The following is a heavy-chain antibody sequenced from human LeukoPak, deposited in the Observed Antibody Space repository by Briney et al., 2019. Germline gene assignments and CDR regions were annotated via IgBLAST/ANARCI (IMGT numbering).Heavy chain of an antibody. CDR3: ATDLGYSSSCCSDY. CDR1: GYTLTELS. CDR2: FDPEDGET. D-gene: IGHD6-13*01. V-gene: IGHV1-24*01. Sequence: ASVKVSCKVSGYTLTELSMHWVRQAPGKGLEWMGGFDPEDGETIYAQKFQGRVTMTEDTSTDTAYMELSSLRSEDTAVYYCATDLGYSSSCCSDYWGQGTLVTVSS. J-gene: IGHJ4*02.